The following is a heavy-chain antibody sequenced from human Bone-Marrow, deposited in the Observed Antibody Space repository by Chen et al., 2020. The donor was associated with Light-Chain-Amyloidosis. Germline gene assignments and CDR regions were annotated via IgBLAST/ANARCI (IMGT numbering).Heavy chain of an antibody. J-gene: IGHJ6*02. CDR1: VFTFSDYY. Sequence: QVQLVESGGGLVKPGGSLRLSCAASVFTFSDYYMSWIRQAPGKGLEWVSYISSSGSTIYYADSVKGRFTISRDNAKNSLYLQMNSLRAEDTAVYYCARERVLVPYYYYGMDVWGQGTTVTVSS. D-gene: IGHD6-6*01. CDR3: ARERVLVPYYYYGMDV. V-gene: IGHV3-11*01. CDR2: ISSSGSTI.